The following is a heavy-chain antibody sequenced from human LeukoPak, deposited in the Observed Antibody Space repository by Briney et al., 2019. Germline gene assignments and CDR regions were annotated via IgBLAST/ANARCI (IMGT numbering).Heavy chain of an antibody. J-gene: IGHJ4*02. D-gene: IGHD1-26*01. CDR2: IIPIFGTA. CDR3: ARDSRRGAAGVYYFDY. Sequence: AASVKVSCKASGGTFSIYAISWVRQAPGQGLEWMGGIIPIFGTANYAQKFQGRVTITADKSTSTAYMELSSLRSEDTAVYYCARDSRRGAAGVYYFDYWGQGTVVTVSS. V-gene: IGHV1-69*06. CDR1: GGTFSIYA.